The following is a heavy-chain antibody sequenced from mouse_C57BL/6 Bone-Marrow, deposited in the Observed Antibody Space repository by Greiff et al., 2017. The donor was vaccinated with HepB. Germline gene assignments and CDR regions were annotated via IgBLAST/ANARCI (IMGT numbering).Heavy chain of an antibody. D-gene: IGHD1-1*01. J-gene: IGHJ1*03. V-gene: IGHV1-55*01. CDR1: GYTFTSYW. Sequence: VQLQQPGAELVKPGASVKMSCKASGYTFTSYWITWVKQRPGQGLEWIGDIYPGSGSTNYNEKFKSKATLTVDTSSSTAYMQLSSLTSEDSAVYYCASGYGSSYVGYWYFDVWGTGTTVTVSS. CDR3: ASGYGSSYVGYWYFDV. CDR2: IYPGSGST.